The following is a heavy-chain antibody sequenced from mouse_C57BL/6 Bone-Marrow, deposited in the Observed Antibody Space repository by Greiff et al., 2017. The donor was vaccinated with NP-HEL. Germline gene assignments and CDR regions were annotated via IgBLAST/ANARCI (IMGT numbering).Heavy chain of an antibody. V-gene: IGHV3-6*01. J-gene: IGHJ2*01. Sequence: DVQLQESGPGLEKPSQSLSLTCSVTGYSITSGYYWNWLRQFPGNKLEWMGYISYDGSNNYNPSLKNRISITRDTSKNQFFLKLNSVTTEDTATYYCARVWYDYDVDYWGQGTTLTVSS. D-gene: IGHD2-4*01. CDR2: ISYDGSN. CDR3: ARVWYDYDVDY. CDR1: GYSITSGYY.